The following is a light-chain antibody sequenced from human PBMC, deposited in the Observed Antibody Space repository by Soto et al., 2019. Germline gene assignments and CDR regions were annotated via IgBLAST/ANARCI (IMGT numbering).Light chain of an antibody. CDR3: QHRSNSA. J-gene: IGKJ1*01. Sequence: EILMTQSPATLSLYAGERVNLPCRASQSVSSNLAWYQQKPGQAARLLIYDASNRGTGIRARFSGSGSGTDFTLTISSLEPEAFAVYYCQHRSNSAFGQGTKVDI. CDR2: DAS. V-gene: IGKV3-11*01. CDR1: QSVSSN.